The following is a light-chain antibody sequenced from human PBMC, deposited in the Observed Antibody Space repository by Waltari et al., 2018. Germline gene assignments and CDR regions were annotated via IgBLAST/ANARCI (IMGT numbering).Light chain of an antibody. CDR3: ALYLGGGIWV. Sequence: QTVVTQEPSFSVSPGGTVTLTCGLSSGSGSTNNDPSWYQQIPGQAPRTLLHSTDARSSGVPDRFPGSILGSKAALTITGAQADDECDYYCALYLGGGIWVFGGGTRLTVL. CDR2: STD. V-gene: IGLV8-61*01. CDR1: SGSGSTNND. J-gene: IGLJ3*02.